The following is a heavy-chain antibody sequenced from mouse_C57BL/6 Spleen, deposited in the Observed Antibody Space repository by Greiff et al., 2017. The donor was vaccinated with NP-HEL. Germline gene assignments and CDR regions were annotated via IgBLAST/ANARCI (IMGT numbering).Heavy chain of an antibody. CDR1: GFTFTDYY. V-gene: IGHV7-3*01. J-gene: IGHJ4*01. CDR2: IRNKANGYTT. CDR3: ARWLEGYAMDY. Sequence: EVQLQESGGGLVQPGGSLSLSCAASGFTFTDYYMSWVRQPPGKALEWLGFIRNKANGYTTEYSASVKGRFTISRDNSQSILYLQMNALRAEDSATYYCARWLEGYAMDYWGQGTSVTVSS.